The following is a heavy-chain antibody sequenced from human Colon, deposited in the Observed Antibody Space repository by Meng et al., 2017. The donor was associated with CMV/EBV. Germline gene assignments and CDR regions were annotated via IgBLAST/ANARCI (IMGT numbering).Heavy chain of an antibody. D-gene: IGHD3-10*01. V-gene: IGHV3-7*04. Sequence: GESLKISCAASGFTFSSFAMTWVRQAPGKGLEWVANIKQDGSETSYVDSVKGRFTISRDNAKNSLYLQMNNLRAEDTAVYYCARGQLWLDSWGQGTLVTVSS. CDR3: ARGQLWLDS. J-gene: IGHJ5*01. CDR1: GFTFSSFA. CDR2: IKQDGSET.